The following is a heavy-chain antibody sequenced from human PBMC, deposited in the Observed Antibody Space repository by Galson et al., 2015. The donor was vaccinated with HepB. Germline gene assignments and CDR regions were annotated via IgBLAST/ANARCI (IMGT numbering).Heavy chain of an antibody. V-gene: IGHV4-59*01. J-gene: IGHJ3*02. Sequence: ETLSLTCTVSGGSISSDYWSWIRQPPGKGLEWIGYISYSGYTSYNPTLKSRVTISVDTSKNQFSLKLSSVTAADTAVYYCARCPHMMGTLDDAFDIWGQGTMVTVSS. CDR3: ARCPHMMGTLDDAFDI. CDR2: ISYSGYT. CDR1: GGSISSDY. D-gene: IGHD5-24*01.